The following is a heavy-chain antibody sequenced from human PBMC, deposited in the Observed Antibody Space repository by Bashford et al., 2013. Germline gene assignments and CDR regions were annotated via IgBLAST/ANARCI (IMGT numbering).Heavy chain of an antibody. CDR1: GGTFNNST. V-gene: IGHV1-69*08. J-gene: IGHJ2*01. CDR3: ARDGSAELGVWYFDL. CDR2: FLPIFATA. D-gene: IGHD3-16*01. Sequence: VASVKVSCKVSGGTFNNSTLNWVRQAPGQGLEWMGRFLPIFATANYAHYAQKFQDRVIITADKSTNTVYMELNSLTTEDTAVYYCARDGSAELGVWYFDLWGRGTLVTVSS.